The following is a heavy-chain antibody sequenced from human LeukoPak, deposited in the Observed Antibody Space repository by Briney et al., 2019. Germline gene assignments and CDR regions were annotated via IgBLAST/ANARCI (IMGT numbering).Heavy chain of an antibody. V-gene: IGHV3-21*01. J-gene: IGHJ4*02. CDR1: GFTFSSYS. D-gene: IGHD4-17*01. Sequence: GGSLRLSCVVSGFTFSSYSMNWVRQAPGKGLEWVSYIRSSSSYIYYPDSVKGRFIISRDNAKNSLHLQMNSLRAEDTAVYYCARDQYGDYVFDYWGQGTLVTVSS. CDR2: IRSSSSYI. CDR3: ARDQYGDYVFDY.